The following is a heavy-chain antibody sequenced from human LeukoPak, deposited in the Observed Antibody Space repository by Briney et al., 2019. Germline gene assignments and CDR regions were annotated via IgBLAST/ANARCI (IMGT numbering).Heavy chain of an antibody. V-gene: IGHV4-59*13. CDR3: ARSRADYVDFWSGYAGYYFDY. Sequence: SDTLALSCTVCGGWMSSWEWRWVLQPPGKGLEEIGYIYYRGSTNYNPSLKSRLTISVDPSQTQFSLKLSSVTAADTAVYYCARSRADYVDFWSGYAGYYFDYWGQGTLVTVSS. CDR2: IYYRGST. CDR1: GGWMSSWE. D-gene: IGHD3-3*01. J-gene: IGHJ4*02.